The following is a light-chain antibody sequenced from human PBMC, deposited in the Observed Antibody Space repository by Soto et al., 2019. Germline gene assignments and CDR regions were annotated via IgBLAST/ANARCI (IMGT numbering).Light chain of an antibody. Sequence: EIVLTQSPATLSLSPGERATLSCRASQSVSSYLAWYQQKPGQAPRLLIYDASNRATGIPARFSGSGSGTDLTLTISSLEPDDFPVYYCQQRSNWYTFGQGTKLEIK. J-gene: IGKJ2*01. CDR2: DAS. CDR1: QSVSSY. V-gene: IGKV3-11*01. CDR3: QQRSNWYT.